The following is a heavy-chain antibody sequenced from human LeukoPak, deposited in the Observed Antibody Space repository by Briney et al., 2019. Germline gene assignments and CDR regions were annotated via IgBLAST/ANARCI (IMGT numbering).Heavy chain of an antibody. CDR3: ANYRKPQGLDY. CDR2: ISANGADK. V-gene: IGHV3-23*01. D-gene: IGHD1-14*01. CDR1: RFTFSTYA. J-gene: IGHJ4*02. Sequence: QTGGSLRLSCAVSRFTFSTYAMSWVRQAPGQGLEWVSAISANGADKYYADSVKGRFTISRDNSKNTLFLQMTSLRVEDTAVYYCANYRKPQGLDYWGQGTLVTVSS.